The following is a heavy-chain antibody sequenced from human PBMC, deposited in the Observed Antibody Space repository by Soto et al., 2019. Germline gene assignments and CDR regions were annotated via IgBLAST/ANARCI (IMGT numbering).Heavy chain of an antibody. Sequence: GGSLRLSCAASGFTFSSYAMHWVRQAPGKGLEWVAVISYDGSNKYYADSVKGRFTVSRDNSKNTLYPQMNSLRAEDTAVYYCATLNEDCSGGSCPPALDYWGQGTLVTVSS. V-gene: IGHV3-30-3*01. CDR2: ISYDGSNK. D-gene: IGHD2-15*01. J-gene: IGHJ4*02. CDR1: GFTFSSYA. CDR3: ATLNEDCSGGSCPPALDY.